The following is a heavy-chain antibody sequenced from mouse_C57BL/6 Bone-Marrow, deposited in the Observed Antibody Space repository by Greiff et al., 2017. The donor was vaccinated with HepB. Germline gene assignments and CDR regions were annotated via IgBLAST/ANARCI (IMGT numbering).Heavy chain of an antibody. V-gene: IGHV7-3*01. CDR2: IRNKANGYTT. CDR1: GFTFTDYY. J-gene: IGHJ1*03. D-gene: IGHD2-10*02. Sequence: EVQLVESGGGLVQPGGSLSLSCAASGFTFTDYYMSWVRQPPGKALEWLGFIRNKANGYTTEYSASVKGRFTISRDNSQSILYLQMNALRAEDSATYYCARSLGYFDVWGTGTTVTVSS. CDR3: ARSLGYFDV.